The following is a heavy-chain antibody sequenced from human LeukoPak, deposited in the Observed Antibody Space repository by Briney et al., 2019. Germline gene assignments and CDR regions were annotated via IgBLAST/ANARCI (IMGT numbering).Heavy chain of an antibody. J-gene: IGHJ4*02. D-gene: IGHD4-17*01. Sequence: GGSLRLSCAASGFTFDDYGMSWVRQAPGKGLVWVSRINSDGSSTSYADSVKGRFTISRDNAKNTLYLQMNSLRAEDTAVYYCARGGDYADYWGQGTLVTVSS. CDR1: GFTFDDYG. CDR3: ARGGDYADY. V-gene: IGHV3-74*01. CDR2: INSDGSST.